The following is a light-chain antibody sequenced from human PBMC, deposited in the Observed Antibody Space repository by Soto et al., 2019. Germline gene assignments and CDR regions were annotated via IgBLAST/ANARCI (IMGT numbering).Light chain of an antibody. CDR1: QSISSW. Sequence: DIQMTQSPSTLPASVGDRVTITCRASQSISSWLAWYQQKPGKAPELLIYAASTLQSGVPSRFSGSGSGTDFTLTISCLQSEDFATYYCQQYYSFPPWTFGQGTKVDIK. J-gene: IGKJ1*01. V-gene: IGKV1-5*01. CDR3: QQYYSFPPWT. CDR2: AAS.